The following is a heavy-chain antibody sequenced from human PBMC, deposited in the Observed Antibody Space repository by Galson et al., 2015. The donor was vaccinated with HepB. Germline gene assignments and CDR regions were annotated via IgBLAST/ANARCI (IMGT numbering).Heavy chain of an antibody. CDR3: AKVLDTMIVVENYFDY. CDR2: ISGSGGST. V-gene: IGHV3-23*01. D-gene: IGHD3-22*01. Sequence: SLRLSCAASGFTFSSYAMSWVRQAPGKGLEWVSAISGSGGSTYYADSVKGRFTISRDNSKNTLYLQMNSLRAEDTAVYYCAKVLDTMIVVENYFDYWGQGTLVTVSS. CDR1: GFTFSSYA. J-gene: IGHJ4*02.